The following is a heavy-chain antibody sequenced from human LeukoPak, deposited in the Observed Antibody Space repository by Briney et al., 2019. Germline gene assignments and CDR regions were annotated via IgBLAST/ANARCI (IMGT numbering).Heavy chain of an antibody. D-gene: IGHD5-12*01. J-gene: IGHJ4*02. Sequence: GGSLRLSCAASGFTFSSYAMHWVRQAPGKGLEWVAVISYDGSNKYYADSVKGRFTISRDNSKNTLYLQMNSLRAEDTAVYYCARKVAYFDYWGQGTLVTVSS. CDR1: GFTFSSYA. V-gene: IGHV3-30-3*01. CDR3: ARKVAYFDY. CDR2: ISYDGSNK.